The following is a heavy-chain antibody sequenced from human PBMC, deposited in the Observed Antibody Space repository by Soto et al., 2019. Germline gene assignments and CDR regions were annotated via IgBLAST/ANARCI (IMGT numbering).Heavy chain of an antibody. CDR2: IKEDGSEK. Sequence: GGSLRLSCTASGFTFTKYWMNWVRQAPGKGLEWLANIKEDGSEKFYVDSVKGRFTISRDNAQNSVYLQMNSLRAEDTAVYYCARDEGGVGYYTAPYSYGMDVWGQGTTVTVSS. CDR3: ARDEGGVGYYTAPYSYGMDV. V-gene: IGHV3-7*03. J-gene: IGHJ6*02. D-gene: IGHD3-3*01. CDR1: GFTFTKYW.